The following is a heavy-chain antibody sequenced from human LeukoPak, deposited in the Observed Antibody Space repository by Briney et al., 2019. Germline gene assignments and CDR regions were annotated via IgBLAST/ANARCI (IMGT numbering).Heavy chain of an antibody. CDR1: GGSFSGYY. J-gene: IGHJ4*02. D-gene: IGHD3-10*01. CDR3: ARPRSGSLDY. Sequence: PSETLSLTCAVYGGSFSGYYWSWIRQPPGKGLEWIGEINHSGSTNYNPSLKSRVTISVDTSKNQFSLNLSSVTAADTAVYYCARPRSGSLDYWGQGTLVTVSS. CDR2: INHSGST. V-gene: IGHV4-34*01.